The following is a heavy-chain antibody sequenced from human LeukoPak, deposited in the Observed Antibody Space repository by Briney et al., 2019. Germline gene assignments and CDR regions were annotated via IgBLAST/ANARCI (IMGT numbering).Heavy chain of an antibody. V-gene: IGHV3-21*01. CDR2: ISSSSSYI. Sequence: PGGSLRLSCAASGFTFSSYSMNWVRQAPGKGLEWVSSISSSSSYIYYADSVKGRFTISRDNAKNSLYLQMNSLRAEDTAVYYCARDFKISGAARPLWDYWGQGTLVTVSS. D-gene: IGHD6-6*01. CDR1: GFTFSSYS. J-gene: IGHJ4*02. CDR3: ARDFKISGAARPLWDY.